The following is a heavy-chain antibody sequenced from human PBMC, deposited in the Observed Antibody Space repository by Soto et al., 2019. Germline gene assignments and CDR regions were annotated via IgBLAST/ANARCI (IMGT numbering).Heavy chain of an antibody. D-gene: IGHD2-2*01. CDR3: ARGPPTVVPAASEYFQH. J-gene: IGHJ1*01. Sequence: GSLRLPCGASGFTFSTYSMKWVRQAPGKGLEWVSSISSSSSYIYYADSVKGRFTISRDNAKNSLYLQMNSLRAEDTAVYYCARGPPTVVPAASEYFQHWGQGTLVTVSS. CDR1: GFTFSTYS. CDR2: ISSSSSYI. V-gene: IGHV3-21*01.